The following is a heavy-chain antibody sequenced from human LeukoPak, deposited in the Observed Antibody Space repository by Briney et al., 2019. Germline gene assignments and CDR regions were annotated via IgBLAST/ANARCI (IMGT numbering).Heavy chain of an antibody. Sequence: GGSLRLSCVASGFTFSSYGMHWVRQAPGKGLEWVAVIWYDGSNKYYADSVKGRFTISRDNSKNTLYLQMNSLRAEDTAVYYCAKDFESVVPYYGSGTDYWGQGTLVTVSS. J-gene: IGHJ4*02. CDR3: AKDFESVVPYYGSGTDY. D-gene: IGHD3-10*01. V-gene: IGHV3-30*02. CDR1: GFTFSSYG. CDR2: IWYDGSNK.